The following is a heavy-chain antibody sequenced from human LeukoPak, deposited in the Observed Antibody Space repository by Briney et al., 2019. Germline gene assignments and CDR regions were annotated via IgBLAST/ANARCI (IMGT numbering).Heavy chain of an antibody. CDR2: ISSSSSYI. CDR1: GFTFSSYS. J-gene: IGHJ6*02. CDR3: ARWDYYGMDV. Sequence: TGGSLRLSCAASGFTFSSYSMNWVRQAPGKGLEWVSSISSSSSYINYADSVKGRFTISRDNAKNSLYLQMNSLRAEDTAVYYCARWDYYGMDVWGQGTTVTVSS. V-gene: IGHV3-21*01.